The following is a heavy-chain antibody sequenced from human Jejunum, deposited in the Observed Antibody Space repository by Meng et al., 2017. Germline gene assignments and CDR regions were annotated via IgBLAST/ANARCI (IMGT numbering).Heavy chain of an antibody. D-gene: IGHD6-13*01. CDR1: GFTFSSFW. CDR3: ARVTQLSVWYEMDH. CDR2: IKEDGSEK. J-gene: IGHJ4*02. Sequence: GESLKISCAASGFTFSSFWMSWVRQAPGKGLEWVANIKEDGSEKNYADSMKGRCTISRDNAKNSLYLQMNSLGAEDTALYYCARVTQLSVWYEMDHWGQGTLVTVSS. V-gene: IGHV3-7*01.